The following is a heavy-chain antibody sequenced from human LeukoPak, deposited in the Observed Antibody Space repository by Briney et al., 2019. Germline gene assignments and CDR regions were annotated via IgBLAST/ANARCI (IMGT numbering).Heavy chain of an antibody. CDR2: IYYSGST. J-gene: IGHJ5*02. CDR3: ASWYDTLDGRFDP. CDR1: GGSISSGGYY. Sequence: PSQTLSLTCTVSGGSISSGGYYWSWIRQHPGKGLEWIGYIYYSGSTYYNPSLKSRVTIPVDTSKNQFSLKLSSVTAADTAVYYCASWYDTLDGRFDPWGQGTLVTVSS. D-gene: IGHD3-9*01. V-gene: IGHV4-31*03.